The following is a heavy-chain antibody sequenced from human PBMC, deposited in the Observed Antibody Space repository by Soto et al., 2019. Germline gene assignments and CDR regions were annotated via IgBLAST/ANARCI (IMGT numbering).Heavy chain of an antibody. Sequence: SETLSLTCTVSGGSISSYYGSWIRQPPGKGLEWIGYIYYSGSTNYNPSLKSRVTISVDTSKNQFSLKLSSVTAADTAVYYCAKSMVRGVNYYYYGMDVWGQGTTVTVSS. CDR2: IYYSGST. CDR1: GGSISSYY. CDR3: AKSMVRGVNYYYYGMDV. J-gene: IGHJ6*02. V-gene: IGHV4-59*08. D-gene: IGHD3-10*01.